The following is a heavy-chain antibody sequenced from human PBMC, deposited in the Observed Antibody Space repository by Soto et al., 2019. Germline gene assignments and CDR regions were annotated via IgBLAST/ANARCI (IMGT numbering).Heavy chain of an antibody. V-gene: IGHV3-30*18. CDR3: AKYSSSSGYYYGMDV. CDR1: GFTFSSYG. J-gene: IGHJ6*02. D-gene: IGHD6-6*01. CDR2: ISYDGSNK. Sequence: GGSLRLSCAASGFTFSSYGMHWVRQAPGKGLEWVAVISYDGSNKYYADSVKGRFTISRDNSKNTLYLQMNSLRAEDTAVYYCAKYSSSSGYYYGMDVWGQGTTGTVS.